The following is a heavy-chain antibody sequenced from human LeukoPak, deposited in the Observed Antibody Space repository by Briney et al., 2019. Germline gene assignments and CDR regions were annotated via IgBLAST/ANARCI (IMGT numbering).Heavy chain of an antibody. CDR1: GCTFNVFA. CDR2: IADAGT. J-gene: IGHJ3*01. D-gene: IGHD3-16*01. V-gene: IGHV3-23*01. CDR3: ARNLGHFDV. Sequence: GGSLRLSCAASGCTFNVFAMTWVRQAPGKGLEWVSTIADAGTYYADSVKGRFIISRDNSKNMLYLQLNSLRADDTAMYYCARNLGHFDVRGHGTMVTVSS.